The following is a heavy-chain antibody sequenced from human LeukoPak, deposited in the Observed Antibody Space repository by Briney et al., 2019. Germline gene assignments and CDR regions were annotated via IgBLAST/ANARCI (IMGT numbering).Heavy chain of an antibody. J-gene: IGHJ4*02. CDR1: GFTFSIYA. V-gene: IGHV3-23*01. D-gene: IGHD1-26*01. Sequence: GGSLRLSCAASGFTFSIYAMNWVRQAPGKGLEWVSGISSGGSGTYYADSVKGRFTISRDNSKNTLYLQMNSLRAEDTAVYYCARDQSIAGPTTADYWGQGTLVTVSS. CDR3: ARDQSIAGPTTADY. CDR2: ISSGGSGT.